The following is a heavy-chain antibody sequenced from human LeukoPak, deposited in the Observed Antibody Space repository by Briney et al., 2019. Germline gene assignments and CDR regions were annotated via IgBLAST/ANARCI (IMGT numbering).Heavy chain of an antibody. Sequence: GASVKVSCKASGYTFTGYYMPWVRQAPGQGLEWMGWINPNSGGTNYAQKFQGRVTMTRDTSISTAYMELSRLRSDDTAVYYCARAGPHYDILTIYYYYGMDVWGQGTTVTVSS. J-gene: IGHJ6*02. CDR1: GYTFTGYY. CDR2: INPNSGGT. D-gene: IGHD3-9*01. CDR3: ARAGPHYDILTIYYYYGMDV. V-gene: IGHV1-2*02.